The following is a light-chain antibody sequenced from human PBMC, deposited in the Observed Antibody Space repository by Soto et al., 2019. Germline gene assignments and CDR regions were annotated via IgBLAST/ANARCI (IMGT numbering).Light chain of an antibody. Sequence: EIVMTPSPATLSVSPGERATLSCRASQSVSNNLAWYQQKPGQAPRLLMYGTSTRATGIPARFSGSGSGTEFTLTISNLQSEDFAVYYCQQYNEWPPLTFGGGTKGDIK. CDR2: GTS. CDR3: QQYNEWPPLT. CDR1: QSVSNN. J-gene: IGKJ4*01. V-gene: IGKV3-15*01.